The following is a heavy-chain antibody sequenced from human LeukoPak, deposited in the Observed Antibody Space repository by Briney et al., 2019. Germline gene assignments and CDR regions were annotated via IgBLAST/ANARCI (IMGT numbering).Heavy chain of an antibody. Sequence: GGSLRLSCAASGFTFSSYSMNWVRQAPGKGLEWVSYISSSSSTIYYADSVKGRFTISRDNAKNSLYLQMNSLRAEDTAVYYCARALAVAGTGGFDPWGQGTLVTVSS. CDR2: ISSSSSTI. CDR3: ARALAVAGTGGFDP. CDR1: GFTFSSYS. D-gene: IGHD6-19*01. V-gene: IGHV3-48*04. J-gene: IGHJ5*02.